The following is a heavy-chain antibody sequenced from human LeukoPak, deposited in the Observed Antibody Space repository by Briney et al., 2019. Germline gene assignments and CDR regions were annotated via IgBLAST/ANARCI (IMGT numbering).Heavy chain of an antibody. J-gene: IGHJ4*02. CDR1: GYTFTGYY. Sequence: ASVKVSCKASGYTFTGYYMHWVRQAPGQGLEWMGRINPNSGGTNYAQKFQGRATMTRDTSISTAYMELSRLRSDDTAVYYCARDRGYSRSWYGYWGQGTLVTVSS. CDR3: ARDRGYSRSWYGY. D-gene: IGHD6-13*01. CDR2: INPNSGGT. V-gene: IGHV1-2*06.